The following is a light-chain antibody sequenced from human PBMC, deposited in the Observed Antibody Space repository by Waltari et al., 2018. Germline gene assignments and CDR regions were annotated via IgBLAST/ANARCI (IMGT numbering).Light chain of an antibody. CDR2: DAS. V-gene: IGKV3-15*01. Sequence: ERGMTQSQATLPVPPGEPAPHSCRASPSASTHLAWYQQKAGQAPRPLIYDASIRATGVPARFSGSGAGTEFTLTITGLQSEDFAVYYCQQYNNWLYTFGQGTKLEIK. CDR3: QQYNNWLYT. J-gene: IGKJ2*01. CDR1: PSASTH.